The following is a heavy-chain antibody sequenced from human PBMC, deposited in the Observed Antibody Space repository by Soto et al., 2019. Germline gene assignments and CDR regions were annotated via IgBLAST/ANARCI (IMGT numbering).Heavy chain of an antibody. J-gene: IGHJ6*03. CDR3: AGTTWLHWYYMDV. Sequence: SQTLSLTCAISGDSVSSNSAAWNWIRQSPSRGLEWLGRTYYRSRCYNDYAVSVKSRITVNPDTSKNQFSLHLNSVTPEDTAVYYWAGTTWLHWYYMDVWDKGTTVTVSS. CDR2: TYYRSRCYN. D-gene: IGHD1-7*01. V-gene: IGHV6-1*01. CDR1: GDSVSSNSAA.